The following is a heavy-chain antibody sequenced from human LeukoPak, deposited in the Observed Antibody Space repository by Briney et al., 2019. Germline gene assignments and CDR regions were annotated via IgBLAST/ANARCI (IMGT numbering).Heavy chain of an antibody. CDR2: INPNSGGT. J-gene: IGHJ3*02. CDR1: GYTFTGYY. V-gene: IGHV1-2*02. CDR3: AREMGLRYDFWRIRHAFDI. D-gene: IGHD3-3*01. Sequence: VASVKVSCKASGYTFTGYYMHWVRQAPGQGLEWMGWINPNSGGTNYAQKFQGRVTMTRDTSTSTAYMELRSLRSDDTAVYYCAREMGLRYDFWRIRHAFDIWGQGTMVTVSS.